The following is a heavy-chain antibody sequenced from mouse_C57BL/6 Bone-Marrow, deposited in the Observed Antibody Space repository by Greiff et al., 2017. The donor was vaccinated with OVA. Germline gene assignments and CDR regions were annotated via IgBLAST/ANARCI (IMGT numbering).Heavy chain of an antibody. D-gene: IGHD1-1*01. CDR2: IYPGDGDT. J-gene: IGHJ2*01. Sequence: VKLMESGPELVKPGASVKISCKASGYAFSSSWMNWVKQRPGKGLEWIGRIYPGDGDTNYNGKFKGKATLTADKSSSTAYMQLSSLTSEDSAVYFCARRDYYGDDYWGQGTTLTVSS. CDR1: GYAFSSSW. CDR3: ARRDYYGDDY. V-gene: IGHV1-82*01.